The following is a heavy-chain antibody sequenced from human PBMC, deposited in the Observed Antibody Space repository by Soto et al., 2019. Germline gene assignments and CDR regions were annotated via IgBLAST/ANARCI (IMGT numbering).Heavy chain of an antibody. J-gene: IGHJ3*02. Sequence: QVQLQQWGAGLLKPSETLSLTCAVYGGSFSGYYWSWIRQPPGKGLEWIGEINHSGSTNYNPSLKVRVTISVDTSKNQFSRKLSSVTAADTAVYYCARPTGIAAAGTIGSAFDIWGQGTMVTVSS. CDR1: GGSFSGYY. D-gene: IGHD6-13*01. V-gene: IGHV4-34*01. CDR2: INHSGST. CDR3: ARPTGIAAAGTIGSAFDI.